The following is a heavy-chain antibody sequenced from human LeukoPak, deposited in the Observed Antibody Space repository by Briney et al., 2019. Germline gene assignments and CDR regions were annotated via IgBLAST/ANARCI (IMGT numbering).Heavy chain of an antibody. J-gene: IGHJ6*02. Sequence: SETLSLTCTVSGGSISSYYWSWIRQPPGKGLEWIGYIYYSGSTNYNPSLKSRVAISVDTSKNQFSLKLSSVTAADTAVYYCAREGAYYYYYGMDVWGQGTTVTVSS. V-gene: IGHV4-59*01. CDR2: IYYSGST. CDR1: GGSISSYY. CDR3: AREGAYYYYYGMDV.